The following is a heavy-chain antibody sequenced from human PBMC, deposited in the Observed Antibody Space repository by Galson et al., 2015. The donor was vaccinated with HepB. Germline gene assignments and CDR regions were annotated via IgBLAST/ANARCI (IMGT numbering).Heavy chain of an antibody. J-gene: IGHJ4*02. CDR2: INSVGDSA. CDR3: VKAQAKSSFDY. D-gene: IGHD1-26*01. CDR1: GFTFSYYA. Sequence: SLRLSCAASGFTFSYYAMHWVRRTPGKGLEYVSAINSVGDSAYYADAVKGRFTISRDNSKNTLYLQMSSLRAEDTAVYYCVKAQAKSSFDYWGQGALVTVSS. V-gene: IGHV3-64D*06.